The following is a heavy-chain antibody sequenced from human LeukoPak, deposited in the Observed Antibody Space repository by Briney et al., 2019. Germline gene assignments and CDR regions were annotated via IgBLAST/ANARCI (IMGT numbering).Heavy chain of an antibody. CDR2: IYHSGST. Sequence: SGTLSLTCAVSGGSINKSNWWSWVRQPPGKGLEWIGEIYHSGSTNYNPSLKSRVTISVDTSNNLFSLNLTAVTAADTAVYYCARSISWYSYFDCWGQGALVTVSS. CDR1: GGSINKSNW. V-gene: IGHV4-4*02. D-gene: IGHD6-13*01. J-gene: IGHJ4*02. CDR3: ARSISWYSYFDC.